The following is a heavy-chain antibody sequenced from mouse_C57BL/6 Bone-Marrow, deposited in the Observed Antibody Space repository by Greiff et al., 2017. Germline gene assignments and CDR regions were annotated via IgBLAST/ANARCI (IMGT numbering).Heavy chain of an antibody. J-gene: IGHJ4*01. CDR2: INPNYGTT. CDR1: GYSFTDYN. V-gene: IGHV1-39*01. D-gene: IGHD2-4*01. Sequence: VQLQQSGPELVKPGASVKISCKASGYSFTDYNMNWVKQSNGKSLEWIGVINPNYGTTSYNQKFKGKATLTVDQSSSTAYMQLKILTYEDSAVYYCTRGYDYDYAMDYWGQGTSVTVSS. CDR3: TRGYDYDYAMDY.